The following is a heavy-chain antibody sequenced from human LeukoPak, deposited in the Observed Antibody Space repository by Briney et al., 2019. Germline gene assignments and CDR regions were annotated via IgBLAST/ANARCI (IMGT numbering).Heavy chain of an antibody. V-gene: IGHV1-2*02. J-gene: IGHJ4*02. CDR2: INPNTDYT. D-gene: IGHD3-22*01. CDR1: GYTFTGYY. CDR3: AREEANTRIHFDY. Sequence: ASVKVSGKASGYTFTGYYIHWVRQAPGQGLEWMGYINPNTDYTNYAQNFQDRVTMTRDTSISTAFMELSSLRSDDTAVYYCAREEANTRIHFDYWGQGTLVTVSS.